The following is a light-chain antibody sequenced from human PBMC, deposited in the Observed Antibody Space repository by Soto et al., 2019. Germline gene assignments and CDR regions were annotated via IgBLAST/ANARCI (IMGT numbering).Light chain of an antibody. Sequence: QSSLTQPPSASGSPGQSVTISCTGTSSDVGGYNYVSWYQQHPGKAPKLMIYEVSERPSGVPDRFSGSKSSNTASLTVSGLQAEDEADYYCSSYAGSNNFVFGHGTKVTV. CDR1: SSDVGGYNY. V-gene: IGLV2-8*01. CDR2: EVS. CDR3: SSYAGSNNFV. J-gene: IGLJ1*01.